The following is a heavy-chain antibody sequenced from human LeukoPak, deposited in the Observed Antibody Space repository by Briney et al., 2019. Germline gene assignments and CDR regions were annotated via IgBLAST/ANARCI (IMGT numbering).Heavy chain of an antibody. D-gene: IGHD3-22*01. V-gene: IGHV3-30*07. CDR2: ISYDGGIR. CDR3: ARDPAFYYDSSAYGMDV. Sequence: PGGSLRLSCEASGFTFSAYSMHWVRQAPGQGLEWLALISYDGGIRNYADSVKGRFTISRDNAKNSLYLQMNSLRAEDTAVFYCARDPAFYYDSSAYGMDVWGQGTTVTVSS. J-gene: IGHJ6*02. CDR1: GFTFSAYS.